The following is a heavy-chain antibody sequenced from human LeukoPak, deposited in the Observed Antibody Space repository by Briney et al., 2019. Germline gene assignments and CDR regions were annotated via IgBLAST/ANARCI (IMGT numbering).Heavy chain of an antibody. CDR3: ARDRTKIGGIDY. V-gene: IGHV4-61*02. Sequence: PSQTLSLTCSVSLGSISSGPYYWSWIRQPAGKGLEWIGRIYNSGSTNYNPYLKSRVTISADTSKNQFSLNLNSVTAANTAVYYCARDRTKIGGIDYWGQGTLVTVSS. J-gene: IGHJ4*02. D-gene: IGHD3-16*01. CDR2: IYNSGST. CDR1: LGSISSGPYY.